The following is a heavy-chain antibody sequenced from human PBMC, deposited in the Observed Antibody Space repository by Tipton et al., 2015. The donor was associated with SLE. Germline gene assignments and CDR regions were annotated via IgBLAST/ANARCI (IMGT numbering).Heavy chain of an antibody. CDR2: IKSKTDGGTT. CDR1: GFTFSNAW. V-gene: IGHV3-15*01. D-gene: IGHD1-26*01. J-gene: IGHJ6*02. Sequence: VQLVQSGGGLVKPGGSLRLSCAASGFTFSNAWMSWVRQAPGKGLEWVGRIKSKTDGGTTDYAAPVKGRFTISRDDSKNTLYLQMNSLKTEDTAVYYCTTGRGSGSYLYYYGMDVWGQGTTVTVSS. CDR3: TTGRGSGSYLYYYGMDV.